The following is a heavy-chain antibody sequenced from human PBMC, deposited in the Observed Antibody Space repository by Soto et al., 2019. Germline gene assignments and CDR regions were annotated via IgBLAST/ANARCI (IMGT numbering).Heavy chain of an antibody. CDR1: GGTFSSYT. D-gene: IGHD1-1*01. V-gene: IGHV1-69*02. CDR2: IIPILGIA. Sequence: QVQLVQSGAEVKKPGSSVKVSCKASGGTFSSYTISWVRQAPGQGLEWMGRIIPILGIANYAQKFQGRVTITAHKSTSTAYMVLSSLRSEDTAVYYCARVGTTGTTRGYWGQGTLVTVSS. CDR3: ARVGTTGTTRGY. J-gene: IGHJ4*02.